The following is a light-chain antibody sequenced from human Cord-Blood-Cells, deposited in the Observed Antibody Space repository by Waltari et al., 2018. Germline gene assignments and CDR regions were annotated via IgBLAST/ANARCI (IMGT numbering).Light chain of an antibody. V-gene: IGKV4-1*01. CDR1: QSVLYSSNNKNY. Sequence: DIVMTQSPDSLAVSLGERATINCKSSQSVLYSSNNKNYLAWYQQKPGQPPKLLIYWASTRESGVPYRFSGSGSGTDVTLTISSLQAEDVAVYYCQQYYSTITFGQGTRLEIK. J-gene: IGKJ5*01. CDR3: QQYYSTIT. CDR2: WAS.